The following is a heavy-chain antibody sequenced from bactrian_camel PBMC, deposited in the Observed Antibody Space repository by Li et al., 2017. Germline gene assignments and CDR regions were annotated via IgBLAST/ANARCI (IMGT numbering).Heavy chain of an antibody. CDR3: AAVAEGRTVEGGVSLWTLFESGY. CDR1: GFRYSSKMC. D-gene: IGHD3*01. J-gene: IGHJ4*01. CDR2: IWRGIGTT. V-gene: IGHV3-3*01. Sequence: VQLVESGGGSVQAGGSLKLSCAVSGFRYSSKMCVGWFRQTPGKEREGVAAIWRGIGTTYYGDSVKGRFTVFKGNAGKTLYLQMNSLRPEDTAIYYCAAVAEGRTVEGGVSLWTLFESGYWGQGTQVTVSS.